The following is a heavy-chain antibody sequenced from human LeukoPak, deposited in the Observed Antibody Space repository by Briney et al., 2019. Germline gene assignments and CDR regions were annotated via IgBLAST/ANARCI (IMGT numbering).Heavy chain of an antibody. V-gene: IGHV3-74*01. Sequence: GGSLRLSCAASGFTFSSYWMHWVRHAPGKGLVWVSRINGDGSITGYADSVKGRLTVSRDNAKNTLYLQMNSLGGADTAVYFCTRDRTTVTLFDYWGQGTLVTVSS. CDR2: INGDGSIT. D-gene: IGHD4-17*01. CDR3: TRDRTTVTLFDY. J-gene: IGHJ4*02. CDR1: GFTFSSYW.